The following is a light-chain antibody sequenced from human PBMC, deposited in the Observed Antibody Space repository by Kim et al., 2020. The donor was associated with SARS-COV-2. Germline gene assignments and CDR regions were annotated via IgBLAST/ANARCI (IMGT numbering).Light chain of an antibody. CDR2: DAS. CDR1: QSVSNY. CDR3: QQRTNLIT. J-gene: IGKJ5*01. Sequence: EIVLTQSPATLSLSPGERATLSCRASQSVSNYLVWYQQKPGQAPRLLIYDASNRATGIPARFSGSGSGTDFTLTISSLEPEDFAVYYCQQRTNLITFGQGTRLEIK. V-gene: IGKV3-11*01.